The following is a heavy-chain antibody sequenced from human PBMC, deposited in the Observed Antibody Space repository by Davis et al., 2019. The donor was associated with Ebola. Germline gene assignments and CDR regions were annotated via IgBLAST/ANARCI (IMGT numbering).Heavy chain of an antibody. Sequence: GESLKISCEASGFIFRNYGIHWVRQVPGRGLEWVAVMSYDGSKEYYRDSVKGRFTITRDNSKSTPYLQMNSLRVEDTAVYYCARAVGSAQRAYYDYWGQGTLVTVSS. CDR3: ARAVGSAQRAYYDY. J-gene: IGHJ4*02. CDR2: MSYDGSKE. D-gene: IGHD1-26*01. V-gene: IGHV3-30*03. CDR1: GFIFRNYG.